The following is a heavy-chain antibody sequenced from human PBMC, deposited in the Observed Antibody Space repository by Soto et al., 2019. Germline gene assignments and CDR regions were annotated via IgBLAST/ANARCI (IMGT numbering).Heavy chain of an antibody. V-gene: IGHV3-74*01. D-gene: IGHD3-9*01. CDR2: INPDGGST. CDR3: VRGPGAYVYFGFDI. Sequence: GGSLRLSCAASRFSNSWMHWVRQVPGKGLVRVSRINPDGGSTNYADFVKGRFTISRDYATDTVYLQMNSLRAEDTAVYYCVRGPGAYVYFGFDIWGQGTMVTVSS. J-gene: IGHJ3*02. CDR1: RFSNSW.